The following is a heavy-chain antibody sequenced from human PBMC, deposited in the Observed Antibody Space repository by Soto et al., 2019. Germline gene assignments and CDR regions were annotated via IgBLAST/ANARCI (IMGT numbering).Heavy chain of an antibody. Sequence: QITLKESGPTLVKPTQTLTLTCTCSGFSLSTRGVGVDWLRQPPGKALEWLEVIYWDDDKRYSPSLKSRLTITKDTAKNQVVLRMTNMDPVDTATYYCAHSYQYRSGVWGKGTTVTVSS. CDR2: IYWDDDK. CDR3: AHSYQYRSGV. J-gene: IGHJ6*04. CDR1: GFSLSTRGVG. D-gene: IGHD6-19*01. V-gene: IGHV2-5*02.